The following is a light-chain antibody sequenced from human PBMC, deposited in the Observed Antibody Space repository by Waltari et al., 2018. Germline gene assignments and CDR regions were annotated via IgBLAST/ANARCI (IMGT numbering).Light chain of an antibody. Sequence: QSVLTQPPSASGTPGQRATISCSGSSSNIGSNTVTWYQQIPGTAPKLLIYSNNQRPSGVPDRFSGSKSGTSASLAISGLQSEDEADYYCAAWHDSLNGPVFGGGTKLTVL. V-gene: IGLV1-44*01. CDR3: AAWHDSLNGPV. CDR2: SNN. J-gene: IGLJ3*02. CDR1: SSNIGSNT.